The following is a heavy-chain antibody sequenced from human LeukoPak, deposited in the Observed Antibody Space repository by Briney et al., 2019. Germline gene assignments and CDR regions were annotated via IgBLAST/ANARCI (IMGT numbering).Heavy chain of an antibody. V-gene: IGHV3-23*01. Sequence: PGGSLRLSCAASGFTFSGYAMYWVRQAPGKGLEWVSSIEASVGATYYADSVKGRFTISRDNSKNTFYLQMNSLRAEDTALYYCAKGSGSGWYGWFAPWGQGTLVTVSS. CDR1: GFTFSGYA. CDR3: AKGSGSGWYGWFAP. D-gene: IGHD6-19*01. CDR2: IEASVGAT. J-gene: IGHJ5*02.